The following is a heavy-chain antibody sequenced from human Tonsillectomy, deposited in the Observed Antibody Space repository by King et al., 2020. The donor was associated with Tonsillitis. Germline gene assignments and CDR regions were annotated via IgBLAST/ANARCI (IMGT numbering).Heavy chain of an antibody. J-gene: IGHJ4*02. Sequence: VQLQESGPGLVKPSETLSLTCTVSGGSISSYYWSWIRQPPGKGLEWIGYIYYSGSTNYNPSLKSRVTISVDTSKNQFSLKLSSVTAADTAVYYCARGPDQLLAAYYFDYWGQGTLVTVSS. CDR2: IYYSGST. V-gene: IGHV4-59*01. CDR3: ARGPDQLLAAYYFDY. CDR1: GGSISSYY. D-gene: IGHD2-2*01.